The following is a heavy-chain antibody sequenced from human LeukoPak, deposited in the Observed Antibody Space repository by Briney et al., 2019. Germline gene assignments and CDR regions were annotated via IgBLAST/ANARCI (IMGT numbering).Heavy chain of an antibody. V-gene: IGHV3-30*04. CDR1: GFTFSSYA. Sequence: GGSLRLSCAASGFTFSSYAMHWVRQAPGKGLEWVAVISYDGSNKYYADSVKGRFTISRDNSKNTLYLQMNSLRAEDTAVYYCARGKLQAAAGRPWFDPWGQGTLVTVSS. CDR3: ARGKLQAAAGRPWFDP. D-gene: IGHD6-13*01. CDR2: ISYDGSNK. J-gene: IGHJ5*02.